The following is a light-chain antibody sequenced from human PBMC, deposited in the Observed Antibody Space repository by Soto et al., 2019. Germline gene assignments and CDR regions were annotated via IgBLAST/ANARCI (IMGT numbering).Light chain of an antibody. CDR1: QSVSSN. V-gene: IGKV3-15*01. CDR2: GAS. J-gene: IGKJ1*01. Sequence: EIVMTQSPATLSVSPGERATLSCRASQSVSSNLAWYQQKPGQAPRLLIYGASTRATGIPARFSGSGSGTEFTLTISSLQSEDFAVYYCQQYNNWPLTFVQGTKVGIK. CDR3: QQYNNWPLT.